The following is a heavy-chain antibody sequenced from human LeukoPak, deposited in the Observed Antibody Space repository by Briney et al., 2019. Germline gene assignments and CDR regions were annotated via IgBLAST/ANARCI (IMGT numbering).Heavy chain of an antibody. CDR1: GFTFSSYA. D-gene: IGHD2-2*01. J-gene: IGHJ4*02. V-gene: IGHV3-23*01. Sequence: PGGSLRLSCAASGFTFSSYAMSWVRQAPGKGLEWVSAISGSGGGTYYADSVKGRFTISRDNSKNTLYLQMNSLRAEDTAVYYCATEDIVVVPAACFDYWGQGTLVTVSS. CDR2: ISGSGGGT. CDR3: ATEDIVVVPAACFDY.